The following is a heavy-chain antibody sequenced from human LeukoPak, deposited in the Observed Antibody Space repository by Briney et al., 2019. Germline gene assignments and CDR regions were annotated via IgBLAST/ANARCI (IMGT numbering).Heavy chain of an antibody. J-gene: IGHJ6*03. D-gene: IGHD3-3*01. V-gene: IGHV1-2*02. CDR2: INPNSGGT. CDR1: GYTFTGYY. CDR3: ARDQLPKYYDFWSGYYYIDV. Sequence: ASVKVSCKASGYTFTGYYMHWVRQAPGQGLEWMGWINPNSGGTNYAQKFQGRVTMTRDTSISTAYMELRSLRSDDTAVYYCARDQLPKYYDFWSGYYYIDVWGKGTTVTVSS.